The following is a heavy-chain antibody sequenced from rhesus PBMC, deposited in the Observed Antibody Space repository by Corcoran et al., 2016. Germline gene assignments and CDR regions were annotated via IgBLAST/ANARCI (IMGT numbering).Heavy chain of an antibody. CDR3: ARVSAVENYVDY. CDR1: GYSISSGYG. V-gene: IGHV4-127*01. D-gene: IGHD4-29*01. CDR2: IYGARCST. Sequence: QVQLQESGPGLVKPSETLSLTCAVSGYSISSGYGWGWIRQPPGKGLEWIGQIYGARCSTYYNPSLKSRFTGSKDTSKNQVSLKLSSVTAADTAVYYWARVSAVENYVDYWGQGVLVTVSS. J-gene: IGHJ4*01.